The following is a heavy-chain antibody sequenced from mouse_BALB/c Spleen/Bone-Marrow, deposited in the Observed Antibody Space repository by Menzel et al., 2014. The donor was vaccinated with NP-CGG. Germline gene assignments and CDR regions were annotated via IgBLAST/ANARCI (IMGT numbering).Heavy chain of an antibody. CDR3: VRKGSFGNYAMDY. D-gene: IGHD1-1*02. CDR1: GFSLNNYG. Sequence: VMLVDSGPGLVQPSQSPSITCTVSGFSLNNYGVHWVRQSPGKGLEWLGVIWSGGSTDYNAAFISRLSISKDNSKSQVFFKINSLQANDTAIYYCVRKGSFGNYAMDYWGQGTSVTVSS. J-gene: IGHJ4*01. V-gene: IGHV2-2*02. CDR2: IWSGGST.